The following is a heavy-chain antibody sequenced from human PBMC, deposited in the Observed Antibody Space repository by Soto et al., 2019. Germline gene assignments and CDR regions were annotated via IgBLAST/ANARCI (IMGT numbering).Heavy chain of an antibody. CDR3: VGGQYYFDY. J-gene: IGHJ4*02. D-gene: IGHD3-10*01. CDR1: GFPFTTYG. CDR2: ISYDGSNT. V-gene: IGHV3-30*03. Sequence: ESGGGVVQPGRSLRLSCAASGFPFTTYGMHWVREGPGKGLEWVAVISYDGSNTYYADSVKCRFTISRDNSKNTLYLQMNSLRPEDTALYYCVGGQYYFDYRGQGTLVTVSS.